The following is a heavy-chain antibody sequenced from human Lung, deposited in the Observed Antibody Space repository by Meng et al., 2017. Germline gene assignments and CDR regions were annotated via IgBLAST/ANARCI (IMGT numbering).Heavy chain of an antibody. CDR3: ARGTRVSCTGVICYPFDF. CDR1: GVTFSNYA. D-gene: IGHD2-8*02. V-gene: IGHV3-23*01. CDR2: TAATDGGT. Sequence: EVQLLESGGGLVQPGGSLRLSWAASGVTFSNYAMSWVRHAPEEGLEWVSATAATDGGTYHAASVRGRFTISRDNSKNTLSLQMNSLRADDTAIYYCARGTRVSCTGVICYPFDFWGQGTLVTVSS. J-gene: IGHJ4*02.